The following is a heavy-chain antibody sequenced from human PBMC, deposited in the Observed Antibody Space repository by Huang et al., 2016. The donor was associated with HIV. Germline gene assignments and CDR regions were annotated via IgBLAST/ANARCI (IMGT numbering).Heavy chain of an antibody. D-gene: IGHD2-15*01. CDR2: IRGTTHKT. J-gene: IGHJ4*02. V-gene: IGHV3-23*01. CDR1: GFTFSMYP. CDR3: AKGVCFGTAGSCYNYFDY. Sequence: EVHLLESGGGLVQPGGSLRRSCAASGFTFSMYPMGWVRQDPGKGLEWVSVIRGTTHKTDYPDSVKGRFTISRDNSKNTLYLQMDSLRVDDTAVYYCAKGVCFGTAGSCYNYFDYWGRGTLVSVSS.